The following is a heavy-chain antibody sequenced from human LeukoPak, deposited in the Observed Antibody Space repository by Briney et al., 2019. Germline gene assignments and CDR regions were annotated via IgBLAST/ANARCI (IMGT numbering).Heavy chain of an antibody. CDR2: ISYDGSNK. Sequence: GGSLRLSCAASGFTFSSYGMHWVRQAPGKGLEWVAVISYDGSNKYHADSVKGRFTISRDNSKNTLYLQMNSLRAEDTAVYYCAKYGDYGGGYFDYWGQGTLVTVSS. CDR1: GFTFSSYG. V-gene: IGHV3-30*18. J-gene: IGHJ4*02. CDR3: AKYGDYGGGYFDY. D-gene: IGHD4-17*01.